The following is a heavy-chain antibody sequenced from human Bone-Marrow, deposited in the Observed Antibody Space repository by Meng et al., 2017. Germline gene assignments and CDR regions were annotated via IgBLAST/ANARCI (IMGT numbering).Heavy chain of an antibody. CDR1: GGSVSSGSYY. CDR3: AREVSPYYYGSGSENWFDP. D-gene: IGHD3-10*01. J-gene: IGHJ5*02. Sequence: QVQLQESGPGLVRPSETLSPTCTVSGGSVSSGSYYWSWIRQPPGKGLEWIGYIYYSGSTNYNPSLKSRVTISVDTSKNQFSLKLSSVTAADTAVYYCAREVSPYYYGSGSENWFDPWGQGTLVTVSS. V-gene: IGHV4-61*01. CDR2: IYYSGST.